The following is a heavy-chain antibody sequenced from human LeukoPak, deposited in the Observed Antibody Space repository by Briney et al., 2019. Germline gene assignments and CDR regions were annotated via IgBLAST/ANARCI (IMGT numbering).Heavy chain of an antibody. Sequence: PSETLSLTCTVSGGSISNYYWSWIRQPPGKGLEWIGYAYYSGSTNYNPSLESRVTMSVDTSKNKFTLKLSSVTAADTDVYYCARNAAVATSRSWFDPWGQGSLVTVSS. D-gene: IGHD6-19*01. CDR2: AYYSGST. J-gene: IGHJ5*02. CDR3: ARNAAVATSRSWFDP. V-gene: IGHV4-59*08. CDR1: GGSISNYY.